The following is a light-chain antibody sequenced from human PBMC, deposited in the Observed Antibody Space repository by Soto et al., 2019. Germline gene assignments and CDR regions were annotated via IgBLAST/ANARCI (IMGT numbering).Light chain of an antibody. CDR1: QSVSSN. CDR2: VAS. CDR3: QQYNNWWT. V-gene: IGKV3-15*01. Sequence: EIVMTQSPVTLSVSAGERATLSCRAGQSVSSNLAWYQQKPGQAPRLLIYVASTRATGLPARFTGSGSGTEFPLTISSLPFDDSAVYYCQQYNNWWTFGQGTKVEIK. J-gene: IGKJ1*01.